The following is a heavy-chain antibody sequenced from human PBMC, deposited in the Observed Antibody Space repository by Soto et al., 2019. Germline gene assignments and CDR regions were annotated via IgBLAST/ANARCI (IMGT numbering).Heavy chain of an antibody. Sequence: ASVKVSCKTSGYTFTLYTLHWVRQAPGQRLEWMGWINTGNGNTKYSQRFQGRVTMSRDTSASTAYMELSSLTSEDTAVYYCAKLGGGYIFGPYLDYWGQGTLVTV. CDR2: INTGNGNT. CDR3: AKLGGGYIFGPYLDY. V-gene: IGHV1-3*04. D-gene: IGHD5-18*01. J-gene: IGHJ4*02. CDR1: GYTFTLYT.